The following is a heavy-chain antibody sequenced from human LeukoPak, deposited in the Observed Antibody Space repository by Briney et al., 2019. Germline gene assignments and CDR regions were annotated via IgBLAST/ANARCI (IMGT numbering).Heavy chain of an antibody. J-gene: IGHJ4*02. CDR2: INTDGSRT. V-gene: IGHV3-74*01. CDR1: GFTFSSYW. Sequence: GGSLRLSCAASGFTFSSYWMHWVRQAPGKGLVWVSRINTDGSRTSYADSVKGRFTISRDNGKKTLYLQMNSLRAEDTAVYYCAKLREWELPDLFDYWGQGTLVTVSS. D-gene: IGHD1-26*01. CDR3: AKLREWELPDLFDY.